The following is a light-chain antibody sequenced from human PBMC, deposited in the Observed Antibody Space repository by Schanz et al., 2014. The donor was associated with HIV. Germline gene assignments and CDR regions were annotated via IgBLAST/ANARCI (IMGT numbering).Light chain of an antibody. J-gene: IGKJ2*01. CDR2: QAS. V-gene: IGKV1-5*03. CDR3: QQYDNFPYT. Sequence: IQMTQSPSTVSTSVGDRVTITCRASQTIGRLLAWYQQKPGRAPKLLIYQASILETGVPSRFSGSGSGTEFTLVISSLQPEDFATYYCQQYDNFPYTFGQGTKLEI. CDR1: QTIGRL.